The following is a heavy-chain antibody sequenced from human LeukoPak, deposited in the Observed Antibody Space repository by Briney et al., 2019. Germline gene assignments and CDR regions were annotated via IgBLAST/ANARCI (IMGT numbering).Heavy chain of an antibody. Sequence: GGSLKISCKASGYSFTSYCIGWVRHMPGRGLEGLVITYPGDSATRYSPSFQEQVSILADNSISTAYLQWISLTASDTAMSYCGRGAATAMVGGLDYYYMDVWGKETTVTVSS. CDR1: GYSFTSYC. J-gene: IGHJ6*03. V-gene: IGHV5-51*01. CDR3: GRGAATAMVGGLDYYYMDV. CDR2: TYPGDSAT. D-gene: IGHD5-18*01.